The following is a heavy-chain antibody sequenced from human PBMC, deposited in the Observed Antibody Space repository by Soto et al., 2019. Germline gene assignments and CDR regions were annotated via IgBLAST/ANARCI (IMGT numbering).Heavy chain of an antibody. D-gene: IGHD2-21*01. CDR1: GGSISSGGYY. CDR2: IYYSGST. J-gene: IGHJ6*02. CDR3: ARVCGDECNHGMDV. Sequence: SETLSLTCTVSGGSISSGGYYWSWIRQHPGKGLEWIGYIYYSGSTYYNPSLKSRVTISVDTSKNQFSLKLSSVTAADTAVYYCARVCGDECNHGMDVWGQGTTVTVSS. V-gene: IGHV4-31*03.